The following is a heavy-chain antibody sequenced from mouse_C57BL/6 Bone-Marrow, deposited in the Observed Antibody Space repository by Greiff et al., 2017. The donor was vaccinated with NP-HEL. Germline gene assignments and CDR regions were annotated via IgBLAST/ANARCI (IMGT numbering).Heavy chain of an antibody. CDR3: ARHGDYYGSTQGAMDY. D-gene: IGHD1-1*01. CDR2: FYPGSGSI. V-gene: IGHV1-62-2*01. J-gene: IGHJ4*01. Sequence: VQLKESGAELVKPGASVKLSCKASGYTFTEYTIPWVKQRSGQGLEWIGWFYPGSGSIKYNEKFKDKATLTADKSSSTVYMELSRLTSEDSAVYFCARHGDYYGSTQGAMDYWGQGTSVTVSS. CDR1: GYTFTEYT.